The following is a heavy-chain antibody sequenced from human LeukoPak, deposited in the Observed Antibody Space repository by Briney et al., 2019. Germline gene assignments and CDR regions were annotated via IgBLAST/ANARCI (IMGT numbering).Heavy chain of an antibody. CDR3: ARDFPAPRRGPSNWFDP. J-gene: IGHJ5*02. V-gene: IGHV1-24*01. CDR2: FDPEDGET. Sequence: ASVTVSCKVSGYTLTELSMHWVRQAPGKGLEWMGGFDPEDGETIYAQKFQGRVTMTEDTSTDTAYMELRSLRSDDTAVYYCARDFPAPRRGPSNWFDPWGQGTLVTVSS. CDR1: GYTLTELS. D-gene: IGHD1-1*01.